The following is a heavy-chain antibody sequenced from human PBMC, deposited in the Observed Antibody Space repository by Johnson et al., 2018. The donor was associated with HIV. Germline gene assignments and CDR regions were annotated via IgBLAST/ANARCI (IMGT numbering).Heavy chain of an antibody. V-gene: IGHV3-30*04. CDR1: GFTFSSYA. Sequence: QVHLVESGGGVVQPGRSLRLSCAASGFTFSSYAMHWVRQAPGKGLEWVAVISYDGSNKYYADSVKGRFTISRDNSKNTLSLQMNSLRVEDTAMYYCAKARSLLDYGGFDAFDIWGQGTLVIVSS. D-gene: IGHD4-23*01. J-gene: IGHJ3*02. CDR3: AKARSLLDYGGFDAFDI. CDR2: ISYDGSNK.